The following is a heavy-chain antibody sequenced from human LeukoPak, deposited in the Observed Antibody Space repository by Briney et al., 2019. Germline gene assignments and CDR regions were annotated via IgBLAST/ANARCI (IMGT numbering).Heavy chain of an antibody. CDR2: IYYSGST. CDR1: GGSISSSSYY. J-gene: IGHJ4*02. D-gene: IGHD6-13*01. Sequence: PSETLSLTCTVSGGSISSSSYYWGWIRQPPGKGLEWIGSIYYSGSTYYNPSLKSRVTISVDTSKNQFSLKLSSVTAADTAVYYCARDIAARRYFDYWGQGTLVTVSS. CDR3: ARDIAARRYFDY. V-gene: IGHV4-39*07.